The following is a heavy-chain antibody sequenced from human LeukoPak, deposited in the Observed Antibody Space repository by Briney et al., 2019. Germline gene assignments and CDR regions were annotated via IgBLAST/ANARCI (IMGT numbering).Heavy chain of an antibody. CDR2: IYYTGST. V-gene: IGHV4-59*01. CDR3: ARDIGSSSSGDAFDI. CDR1: GGSISGYY. J-gene: IGHJ3*02. Sequence: SETLSLTCTVSGGSISGYYWNWIRQPPGKGLEWIGYIYYTGSTNYNPSLKSRVTLSVDTSKNQLSLKLNSVTAADTAVYYCARDIGSSSSGDAFDIWGQGTMVTVSS. D-gene: IGHD6-6*01.